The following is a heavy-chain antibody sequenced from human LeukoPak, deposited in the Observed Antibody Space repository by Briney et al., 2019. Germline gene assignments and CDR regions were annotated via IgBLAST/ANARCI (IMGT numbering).Heavy chain of an antibody. CDR2: IYYSGST. CDR3: ARRGMAIVGSSDDAFDV. CDR1: GDSISSLYW. D-gene: IGHD3-16*01. V-gene: IGHV4-4*02. J-gene: IGHJ3*01. Sequence: SETLSLTCAVSGDSISSLYWWTWVRQPPGKGLEWIGDIYYSGSTNYSPTLKSRVTASVDTSKNQFSLRFTSVTAADTAVYFCARRGMAIVGSSDDAFDVWGQGILVTVSS.